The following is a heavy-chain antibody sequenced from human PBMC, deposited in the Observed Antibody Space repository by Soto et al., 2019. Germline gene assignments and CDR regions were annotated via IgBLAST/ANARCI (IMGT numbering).Heavy chain of an antibody. CDR2: IKQDGSEK. D-gene: IGHD2-21*02. CDR1: GFSFSDYW. J-gene: IGHJ4*02. Sequence: EVQLVESGGGLVQPGGSLRLSCAASGFSFSDYWMTWVRQAPGKGLEWVANIKQDGSEKFYEASVKGRFTISRDNAKNSLYLQLNGLRPDDTAVYYCAKDGGSDSYYFDFWGRGTLVTVSS. CDR3: AKDGGSDSYYFDF. V-gene: IGHV3-7*03.